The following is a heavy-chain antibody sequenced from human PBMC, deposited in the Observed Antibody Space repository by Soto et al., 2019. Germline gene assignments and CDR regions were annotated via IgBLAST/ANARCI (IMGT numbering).Heavy chain of an antibody. CDR1: GYAFTDYY. Sequence: ASVKVSCKASGYAFTDYYLHWVRQAPGQGLEWMGWINPKSGATHYSQKFQGWVTMTRDTSIRTANMEVTRLTSDATAVYYCARESSCYGGYIYYGMAVSDIGTTFTLSS. V-gene: IGHV1-2*04. CDR2: INPKSGAT. J-gene: IGHJ6*04. CDR3: ARESSCYGGYIYYGMAV. D-gene: IGHD3-10*01.